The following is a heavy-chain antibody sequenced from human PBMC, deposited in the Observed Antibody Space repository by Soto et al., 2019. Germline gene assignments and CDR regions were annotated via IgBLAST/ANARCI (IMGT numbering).Heavy chain of an antibody. CDR2: IYYSGST. J-gene: IGHJ6*02. Sequence: SETLSLTCTVSGGSISGYYWSWFRQPPGKGMEWIGCIYYSGSTNYNPSLKSRVTFSLDTSKIQFSLKLTSVTAADTVVYYCARGFGTPMVSYYYGMDVWGQRTTVTVS. V-gene: IGHV4-59*01. CDR3: ARGFGTPMVSYYYGMDV. D-gene: IGHD5-18*01. CDR1: GGSISGYY.